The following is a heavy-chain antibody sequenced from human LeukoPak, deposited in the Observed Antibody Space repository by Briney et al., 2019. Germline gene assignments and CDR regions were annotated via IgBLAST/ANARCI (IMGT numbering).Heavy chain of an antibody. D-gene: IGHD3-9*01. V-gene: IGHV4-4*07. Sequence: SETLSLTCTVSGGSISTYFWSWIRQPAGKGLEWIGRIYSNGNTNYNPSLKSRVTMSVDTSKNQFSLKLSSVTAADTAVYYCARDPYSGYDIFFDYWGQGTLVTVSS. CDR3: ARDPYSGYDIFFDY. J-gene: IGHJ4*02. CDR2: IYSNGNT. CDR1: GGSISTYF.